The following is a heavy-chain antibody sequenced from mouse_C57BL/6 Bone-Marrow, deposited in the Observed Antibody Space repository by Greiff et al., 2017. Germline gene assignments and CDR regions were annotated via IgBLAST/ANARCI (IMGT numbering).Heavy chain of an antibody. J-gene: IGHJ2*01. Sequence: QVQLQQSGAELVRPGASVTLSCKASGYTFTDYEMHWVKQTPVHGLEWIGAIDPETGGTAYNQKFKGKAILTADKSSSTAYMELRSLTSEDSAVYYCTYYCGSSYHYLDYWGQGTTLTVSS. CDR3: TYYCGSSYHYLDY. CDR1: GYTFTDYE. D-gene: IGHD1-1*01. V-gene: IGHV1-15*01. CDR2: IDPETGGT.